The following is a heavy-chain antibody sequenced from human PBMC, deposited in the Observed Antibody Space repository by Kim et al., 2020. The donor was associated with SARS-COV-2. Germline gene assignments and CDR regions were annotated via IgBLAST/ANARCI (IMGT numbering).Heavy chain of an antibody. D-gene: IGHD3-10*01. Sequence: GGSLRLSCAASGFTFSSYSMNWVRQAPGKGLEWVSSISSTSSYIYYADSVKGRFTISRDNAKNSLYLQMNSLRAEDTAVYYCARVGMQVTRGGGMDVWGQGTTVTVSS. CDR2: ISSTSSYI. J-gene: IGHJ6*02. V-gene: IGHV3-21*01. CDR3: ARVGMQVTRGGGMDV. CDR1: GFTFSSYS.